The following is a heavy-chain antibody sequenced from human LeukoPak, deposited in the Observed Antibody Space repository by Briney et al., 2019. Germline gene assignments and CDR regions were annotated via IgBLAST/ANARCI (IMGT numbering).Heavy chain of an antibody. D-gene: IGHD1-26*01. J-gene: IGHJ3*02. CDR1: GDSVSSNSAA. Sequence: SQTLSLTCAISGDSVSSNSAAWNWIRQSPSRGLQWLGRTYYRSKWYNDYAVSVKSRITINPDTSKNQFSLQLNSVTPEDTAVYYCARGVVGATMGRDAFDIWGQGTMVTVSS. CDR2: TYYRSKWYN. CDR3: ARGVVGATMGRDAFDI. V-gene: IGHV6-1*01.